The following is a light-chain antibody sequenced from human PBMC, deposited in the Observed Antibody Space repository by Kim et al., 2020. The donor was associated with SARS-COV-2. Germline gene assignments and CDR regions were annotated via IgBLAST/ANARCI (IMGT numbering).Light chain of an antibody. J-gene: IGKJ2*02. CDR3: QYYNRFCT. CDR1: QNIGNL. Sequence: DIQLTQSPSTLSASVGDRVTITCRASQNIGNLLAWYQQRPGKAPKLLIYKVSSLEGGVPSRFSGGGSGTEFTLTISNLQPDDFAIYYCQYYNRFCTFGQGTKLEI. CDR2: KVS. V-gene: IGKV1-5*03.